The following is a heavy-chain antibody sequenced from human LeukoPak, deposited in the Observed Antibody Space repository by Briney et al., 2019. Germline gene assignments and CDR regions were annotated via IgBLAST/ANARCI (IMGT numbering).Heavy chain of an antibody. D-gene: IGHD2-15*01. CDR2: ISYDGSNK. Sequence: GRSLRLSCAASGFTFSSYAMHWVRQAPGKGLEWVAFISYDGSNKYYADSVKGRFTISRENSKNTLYLQMNSLRAEDTAVYYCAREADCSGGSCYSGFDYWGQGILVIVSS. CDR3: AREADCSGGSCYSGFDY. J-gene: IGHJ4*02. V-gene: IGHV3-30-3*01. CDR1: GFTFSSYA.